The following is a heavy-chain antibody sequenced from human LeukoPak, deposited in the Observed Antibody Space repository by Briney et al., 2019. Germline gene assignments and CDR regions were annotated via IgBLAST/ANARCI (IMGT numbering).Heavy chain of an antibody. D-gene: IGHD6-13*01. J-gene: IGHJ6*04. CDR2: IYYSGST. CDR1: GGSISSSSYY. V-gene: IGHV4-39*07. CDR3: ATSLSSSWSFYMDV. Sequence: SETLSLTCTVSGGSISSSSYYWGWIRQPPGKGLEWIGSIYYSGSTYYNPSLKSRVTMSVDTSKNQFSLKLSSVTAADTAVYYCATSLSSSWSFYMDVWGKGTTVTVSS.